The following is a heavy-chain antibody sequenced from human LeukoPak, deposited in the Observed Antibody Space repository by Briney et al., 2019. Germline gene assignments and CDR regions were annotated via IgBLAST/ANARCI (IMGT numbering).Heavy chain of an antibody. J-gene: IGHJ4*02. CDR3: ARRDYYDSGGYDY. CDR1: GFTFSSYA. D-gene: IGHD3-22*01. CDR2: ISGSGGST. V-gene: IGHV3-23*01. Sequence: GGSLRLSCAASGFTFSSYAMSWVRQAPGKGLEWVSAISGSGGSTYYADSVKGRFTISRDNAKNSLYLQMNSLRAEDTAVYFCARRDYYDSGGYDYWGQGTLVTVSS.